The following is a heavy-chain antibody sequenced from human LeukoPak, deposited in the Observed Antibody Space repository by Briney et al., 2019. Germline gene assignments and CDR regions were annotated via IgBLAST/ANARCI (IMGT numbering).Heavy chain of an antibody. D-gene: IGHD3-3*01. Sequence: GGSLRLSCAASGFTFSNYGMHWVRQAPGKGLEWVSAISGSGGSTYYADSVKGRFTISRDNSKNTLYLQMNSLRAEDTAVYYCAKGDDYDFWSGTAFDYWGQGTLVTVSS. J-gene: IGHJ4*02. CDR2: ISGSGGST. CDR3: AKGDDYDFWSGTAFDY. V-gene: IGHV3-23*01. CDR1: GFTFSNYG.